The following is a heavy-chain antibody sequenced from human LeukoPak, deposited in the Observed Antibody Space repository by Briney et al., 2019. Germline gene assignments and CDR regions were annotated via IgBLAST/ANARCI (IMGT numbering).Heavy chain of an antibody. CDR1: GYSFTSYW. V-gene: IGHV5-51*01. CDR3: ARHYYHSSDYYSYFDN. J-gene: IGHJ4*02. D-gene: IGHD3-22*01. Sequence: GESLKISCKGSGYSFTSYWIGWVRPMPGKGLEWMGIIYPGDSDTRYSPSFQGQVTISADKSISTAYLQWSSLKASDTAMYYCARHYYHSSDYYSYFDNWGQGTLVTVSS. CDR2: IYPGDSDT.